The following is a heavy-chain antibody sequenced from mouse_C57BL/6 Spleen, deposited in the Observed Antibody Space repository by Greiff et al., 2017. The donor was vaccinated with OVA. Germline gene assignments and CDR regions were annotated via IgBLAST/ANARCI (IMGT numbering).Heavy chain of an antibody. J-gene: IGHJ1*03. CDR2: IDPSDSYT. CDR1: GYTFTSYW. Sequence: VQLQQSGAELVMPGASVKLSCKASGYTFTSYWMHWVKQRPGQGLEWIGEIDPSDSYTNYNQKFKGKSTLTVDKSSSTAYMQLSSLTSEDSAVYYCARAPIYYGYDGWYFDVWGTGTTVTVSS. V-gene: IGHV1-69*01. D-gene: IGHD2-2*01. CDR3: ARAPIYYGYDGWYFDV.